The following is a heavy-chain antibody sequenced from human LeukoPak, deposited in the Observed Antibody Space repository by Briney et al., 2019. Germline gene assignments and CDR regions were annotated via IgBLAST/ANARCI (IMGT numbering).Heavy chain of an antibody. CDR3: ARSYYGSGSYYKGDCYFDY. D-gene: IGHD3-10*01. J-gene: IGHJ4*02. V-gene: IGHV3-7*01. Sequence: PGGSLRLSCAASGFTFSSYWMSWVRQAPGKGLEWVANIKQDGSEKYYVDSVKGRFTISRDNAKNSLYLQMNSLRAEDTAVYYCARSYYGSGSYYKGDCYFDYWGQGTLVTVSS. CDR1: GFTFSSYW. CDR2: IKQDGSEK.